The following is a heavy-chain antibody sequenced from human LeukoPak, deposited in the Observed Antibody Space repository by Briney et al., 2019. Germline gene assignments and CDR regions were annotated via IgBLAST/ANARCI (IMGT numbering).Heavy chain of an antibody. CDR1: GFTVSSNY. Sequence: GGSLRLSCAASGFTVSSNYMSWVRQAPGKGLEWVSVIYSGGSTYCADSVKGRFTISRDNSKNTLYLQMNSLRAEDTAVYYCARVSSGYYLGDAFDIWGQGTMVTVSS. D-gene: IGHD3-22*01. J-gene: IGHJ3*02. CDR2: IYSGGST. CDR3: ARVSSGYYLGDAFDI. V-gene: IGHV3-66*02.